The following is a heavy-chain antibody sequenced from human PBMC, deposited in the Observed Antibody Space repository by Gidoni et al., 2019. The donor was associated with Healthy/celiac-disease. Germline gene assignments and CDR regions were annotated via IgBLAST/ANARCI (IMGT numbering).Heavy chain of an antibody. CDR1: GFTVSSNY. CDR3: ARGGLGLRYFDWLPPDY. Sequence: EVQLVESGGGLVQPGGSLRLSCAASGFTVSSNYMSWVRQAPGKGLEWVSVIYSGGSTYYSDSVKGRFTISRDNSKNTLYLQMNSLRAEDTAVYYCARGGLGLRYFDWLPPDYWGQGTLVTVSS. V-gene: IGHV3-66*01. J-gene: IGHJ4*02. CDR2: IYSGGST. D-gene: IGHD3-9*01.